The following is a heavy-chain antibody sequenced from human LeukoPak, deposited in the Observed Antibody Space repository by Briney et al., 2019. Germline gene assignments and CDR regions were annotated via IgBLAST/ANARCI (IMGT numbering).Heavy chain of an antibody. CDR3: ARASGNYYDSSGYYRTPSRFDY. Sequence: ASVKVSCKASGGTFSSYAISWVRQAPGQGLEWMGGIIPIFGTANYAQKFQGRVTITTDESTSTAYMELSSLRSEDTAVYYCARASGNYYDSSGYYRTPSRFDYWGQGTLVTVSS. V-gene: IGHV1-69*05. J-gene: IGHJ4*02. CDR1: GGTFSSYA. D-gene: IGHD3-22*01. CDR2: IIPIFGTA.